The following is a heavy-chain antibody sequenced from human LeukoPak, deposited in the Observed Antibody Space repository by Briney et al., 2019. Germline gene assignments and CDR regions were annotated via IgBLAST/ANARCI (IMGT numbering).Heavy chain of an antibody. D-gene: IGHD2-15*01. CDR3: ARGYCSGGSCYPARPLNWFDP. Sequence: SETLSLTCAVYGGSFSGYYWSWIRQPPGKGLEWIGEINHSGSTNYNPSLKSRVTISVDTSKNQFSLKLSSVTAADTAVYYCARGYCSGGSCYPARPLNWFDPWGQGTPVTVSS. CDR2: INHSGST. V-gene: IGHV4-34*01. CDR1: GGSFSGYY. J-gene: IGHJ5*02.